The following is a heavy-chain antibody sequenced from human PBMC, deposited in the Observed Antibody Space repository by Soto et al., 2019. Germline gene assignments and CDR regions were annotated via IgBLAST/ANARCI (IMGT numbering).Heavy chain of an antibody. Sequence: SEPLSLTCTVSGGSISSGVYYWSWIRHPPGKGLEWIGYIYYSGSTYYNPSLKSRVTISVDTSKNQFSLKLSSVTAADTAVYYCARDWGEEYYYGMDVWGQGTTVTVSS. J-gene: IGHJ6*02. D-gene: IGHD6-6*01. CDR2: IYYSGST. CDR1: GGSISSGVYY. V-gene: IGHV4-30-4*01. CDR3: ARDWGEEYYYGMDV.